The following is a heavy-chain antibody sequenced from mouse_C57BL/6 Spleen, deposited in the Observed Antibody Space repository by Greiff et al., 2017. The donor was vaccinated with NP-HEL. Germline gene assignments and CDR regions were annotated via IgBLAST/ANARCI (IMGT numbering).Heavy chain of an antibody. CDR2: IYPGDGDT. V-gene: IGHV1-82*01. J-gene: IGHJ2*01. CDR1: GYAFSSSW. Sequence: QVQLKESGPELVKPGASVKISCKASGYAFSSSWMNWVKQRPGKGLEWIGRIYPGDGDTNYNGKFKGKATLTADKSSSTAYMQLSSLTSEDSAVYFCARDHQGYFDYWGQGTTLTVSS. CDR3: ARDHQGYFDY.